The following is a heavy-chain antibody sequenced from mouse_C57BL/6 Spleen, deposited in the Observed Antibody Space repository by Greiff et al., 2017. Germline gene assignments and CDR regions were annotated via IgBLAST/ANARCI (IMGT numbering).Heavy chain of an antibody. V-gene: IGHV1-26*01. CDR2: INPNNGGT. CDR3: ARSLYYRGYFDV. Sequence: VQLQQSGPELVKPGASVKISCKASGYTFTDYSMNWVKQSHGKSLEWIGDINPNNGGTSYNQKFKGKATLTVDKSSSTAYMELRSLTSEDSAVYYCARSLYYRGYFDVWGTGTTVTVSS. J-gene: IGHJ1*03. D-gene: IGHD1-1*01. CDR1: GYTFTDYS.